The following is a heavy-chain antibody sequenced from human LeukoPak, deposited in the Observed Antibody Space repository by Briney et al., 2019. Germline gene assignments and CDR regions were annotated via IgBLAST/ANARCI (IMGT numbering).Heavy chain of an antibody. D-gene: IGHD6-19*01. CDR2: IIPILGIA. CDR3: AREVQEEQWLEFDY. CDR1: GGTFSSYA. V-gene: IGHV1-69*04. J-gene: IGHJ4*02. Sequence: ASVKVSCKASGGTFSSYAISWVRQAPGQGLEWMGRIIPILGIANYAQKFQGRVTITADKSTSTAYMELSSLRSEDTAVYYCAREVQEEQWLEFDYWGQGTPVTVSS.